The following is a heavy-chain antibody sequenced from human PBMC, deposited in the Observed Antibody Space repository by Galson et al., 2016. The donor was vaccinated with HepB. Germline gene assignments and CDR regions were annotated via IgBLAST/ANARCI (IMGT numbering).Heavy chain of an antibody. CDR3: AKGGGSTWYISPHFVDP. Sequence: SLRLSCAASGLTCSNYAMTWVRQAPGKGLEWVSSISGDTTTTYYADSVKGRFTISRDNSKNTFYLQMNSLRAEDTASYYCAKGGGSTWYISPHFVDPWGQGTLVTVSS. CDR1: GLTCSNYA. J-gene: IGHJ5*02. V-gene: IGHV3-23*01. D-gene: IGHD6-13*01. CDR2: ISGDTTTT.